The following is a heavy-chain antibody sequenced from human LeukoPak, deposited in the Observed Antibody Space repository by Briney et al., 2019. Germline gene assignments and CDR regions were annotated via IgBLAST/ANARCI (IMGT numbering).Heavy chain of an antibody. Sequence: SVKLSCKASGYTFATYGFCWVRQAPGHGLEWMGWISANTGKTDYAQKFQGRVTMTTDTSTSTAYMELRSLRPDDTAVYYCAKVAGDRMDYWGQGTLLTVSS. CDR3: AKVAGDRMDY. CDR1: GYTFATYG. CDR2: ISANTGKT. V-gene: IGHV1-18*01. J-gene: IGHJ4*02. D-gene: IGHD6-13*01.